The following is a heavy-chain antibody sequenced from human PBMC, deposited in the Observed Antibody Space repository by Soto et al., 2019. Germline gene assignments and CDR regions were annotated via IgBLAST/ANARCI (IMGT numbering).Heavy chain of an antibody. CDR3: ARLLPYDSSGYVGFDY. Sequence: ASVKVSCKASGYTFTSYGISWVRQAPGQGLEWMGWISAYNGNTNYAQKLQGRVTMTTDTSTSTAYMELSSVTTADTAVYYCARLLPYDSSGYVGFDYWGQGTLVTVSS. CDR2: ISAYNGNT. D-gene: IGHD3-22*01. J-gene: IGHJ4*02. V-gene: IGHV1-18*01. CDR1: GYTFTSYG.